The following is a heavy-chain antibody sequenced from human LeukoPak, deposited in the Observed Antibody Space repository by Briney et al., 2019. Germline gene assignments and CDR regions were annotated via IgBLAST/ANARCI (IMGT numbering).Heavy chain of an antibody. CDR2: INHSGST. D-gene: IGHD6-13*01. CDR1: GGSFSGYY. Sequence: PSETLSLTCAVYGGSFSGYYWSWIRQPPGKGLEWIGEINHSGSTNYNPSLKSRVTISVDTSKNQFSLKLSSVTAADTAVYYCARAYSSSWYFNWFDPWGQGTLVTISS. CDR3: ARAYSSSWYFNWFDP. J-gene: IGHJ5*02. V-gene: IGHV4-34*01.